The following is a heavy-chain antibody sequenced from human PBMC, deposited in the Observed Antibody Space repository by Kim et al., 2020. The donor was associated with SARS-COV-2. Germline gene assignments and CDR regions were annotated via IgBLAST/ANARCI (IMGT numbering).Heavy chain of an antibody. Sequence: SETLSLTCTVSGGSISSYYWSWIRQPPGKGLEWIGYIYYSGSTNYNPSLKSRVTISVDTSKNQFSLKLSSVTAADTAVYYCARGNVEASGWYYFDYWGQGTLVTVSS. CDR2: IYYSGST. CDR3: ARGNVEASGWYYFDY. J-gene: IGHJ4*02. V-gene: IGHV4-59*13. CDR1: GGSISSYY. D-gene: IGHD6-19*01.